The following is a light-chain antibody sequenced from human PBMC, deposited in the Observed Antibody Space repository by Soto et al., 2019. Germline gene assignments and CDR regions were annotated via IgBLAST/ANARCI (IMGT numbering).Light chain of an antibody. J-gene: IGKJ1*01. CDR2: GAS. V-gene: IGKV3-15*01. CDR1: QTITTE. CDR3: QQYNNWPRT. Sequence: EIVLTQSPATLSLSPGERATLSCRASQTITTELAWYQQKPGQAPRLLIYGASTRATGIPARFSGSGSGTEFTLTISSLQSEDFAVYYCQQYNNWPRTFGQGTKVDI.